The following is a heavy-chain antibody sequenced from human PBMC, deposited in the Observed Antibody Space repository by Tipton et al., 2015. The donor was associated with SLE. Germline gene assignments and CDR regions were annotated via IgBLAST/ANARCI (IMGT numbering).Heavy chain of an antibody. CDR3: ARQRLVQGGDYFDD. D-gene: IGHD1-1*01. J-gene: IGHJ4*02. V-gene: IGHV4-39*01. CDR2: IHYSGST. CDR1: GGSIISTDYY. Sequence: TLSLTCTVSGGSIISTDYYWAWIRQPPGRGLDWIGTIHYSGSTSYNPSLKSRVTISVDTSKNQFSLKLSSVTAADTAVYYCARQRLVQGGDYFDDWGQGSLVTVSS.